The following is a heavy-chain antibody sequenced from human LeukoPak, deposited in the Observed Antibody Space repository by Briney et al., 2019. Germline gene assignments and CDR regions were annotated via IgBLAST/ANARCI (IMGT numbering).Heavy chain of an antibody. V-gene: IGHV1-18*01. J-gene: IGHJ4*02. CDR1: GYTFTSYG. CDR2: ISAYNGNT. D-gene: IGHD4-17*01. CDR3: ARDGRTTVTTYDY. Sequence: AASVKVSCKASGYTFTSYGISWVRQAPGQGLEWMGWISAYNGNTNYAQKLQGRVTMTRDMSTSTVYMELSSLRSDDTAVYYCARDGRTTVTTYDYWGQGTLVTVSS.